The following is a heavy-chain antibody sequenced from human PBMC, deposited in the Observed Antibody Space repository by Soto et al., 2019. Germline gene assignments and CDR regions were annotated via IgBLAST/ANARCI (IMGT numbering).Heavy chain of an antibody. D-gene: IGHD4-17*01. J-gene: IGHJ4*02. V-gene: IGHV2-5*02. CDR2: IYWDDDK. Sequence: SGPTLVNPTQTLTLTCTLSGVSITTSGLAVGWVRQPPGNALEWLALIYWDDDKRYSPSLKSRLTITKDTSKNQVVLTMTNMDPVDTATYYCANRHNGVLDYWGQGTLVTVSS. CDR3: ANRHNGVLDY. CDR1: GVSITTSGLA.